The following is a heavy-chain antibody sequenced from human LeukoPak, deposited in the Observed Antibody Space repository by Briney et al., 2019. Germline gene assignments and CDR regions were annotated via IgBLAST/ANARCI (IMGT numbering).Heavy chain of an antibody. J-gene: IGHJ4*02. CDR3: ARAGPIDY. CDR2: TYRGGNT. V-gene: IGHV3-53*01. CDR1: GFTVSSNY. Sequence: PGGSLRLSCAASGFTVSSNYMSWVRQAPGKGLEWVSITYRGGNTDYADSVKGRFTISRDISENTVYLQMNSLRSEDTAVYYCARAGPIDYWGQGTLVTVSP.